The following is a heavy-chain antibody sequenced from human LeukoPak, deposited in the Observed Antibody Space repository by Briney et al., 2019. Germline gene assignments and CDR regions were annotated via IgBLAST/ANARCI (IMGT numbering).Heavy chain of an antibody. Sequence: SETLSLTCAVYGGSFSGYSWTWIRQPPGKGLEWIGEISHSGNTNYNPSLKSRVTISLDTSKNQFSLKLSSVTAADTAIYYCALSTTTVTTRTIDYWGQGTLVTVSS. J-gene: IGHJ4*02. CDR3: ALSTTTVTTRTIDY. V-gene: IGHV4-34*01. CDR1: GGSFSGYS. D-gene: IGHD4-17*01. CDR2: ISHSGNT.